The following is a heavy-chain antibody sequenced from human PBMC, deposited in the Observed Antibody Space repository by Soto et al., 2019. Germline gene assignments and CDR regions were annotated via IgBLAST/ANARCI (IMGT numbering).Heavy chain of an antibody. J-gene: IGHJ4*02. CDR3: ATDSHAKRTAAPSC. Sequence: ASVKVSCKVSGYTLTELSMHWVRQAPGKGLEWMGGFDPEDGETIYAQKFQGRVTMTEDTSTDTAYMELSSLRSEDTAVYYCATDSHAKRTAAPSCWAQGSLVTVSS. D-gene: IGHD2-2*01. CDR1: GYTLTELS. V-gene: IGHV1-24*01. CDR2: FDPEDGET.